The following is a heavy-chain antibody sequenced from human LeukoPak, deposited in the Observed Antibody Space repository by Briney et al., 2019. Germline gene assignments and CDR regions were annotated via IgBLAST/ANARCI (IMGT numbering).Heavy chain of an antibody. CDR3: VKSNSRYQPWTLDI. CDR2: IYSSGST. D-gene: IGHD2-2*01. Sequence: PSETLSLTCTVSGGSISSYYWSWIRQPPGKGLEWIGYIYSSGSTNYNPSLKSRVTISVDTSNNQLSLKVNSVTAADTAMYYCVKSNSRYQPWTLDIWGRGTMVTVSS. V-gene: IGHV4-59*01. CDR1: GGSISSYY. J-gene: IGHJ3*02.